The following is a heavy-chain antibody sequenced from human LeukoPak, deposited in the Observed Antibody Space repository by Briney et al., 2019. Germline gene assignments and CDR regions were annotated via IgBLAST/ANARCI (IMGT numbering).Heavy chain of an antibody. Sequence: SETLSLTCTVSGGSISSGSYYWSWIRQPAGKGLEWIGRIYTSGSTNYNPSLKSRVTISVDTSKNQFSLKLSSVTAPDTAVYYCARDANMDVWGKGTTVTISS. J-gene: IGHJ6*03. CDR1: GGSISSGSYY. V-gene: IGHV4-61*02. CDR2: IYTSGST. CDR3: ARDANMDV.